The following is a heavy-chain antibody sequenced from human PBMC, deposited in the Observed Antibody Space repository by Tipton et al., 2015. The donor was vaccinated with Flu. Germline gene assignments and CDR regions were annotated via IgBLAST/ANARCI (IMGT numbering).Heavy chain of an antibody. CDR3: ARVQLGHFDY. J-gene: IGHJ4*02. V-gene: IGHV4-59*12. D-gene: IGHD1/OR15-1a*01. CDR1: GGSISDYY. CDR2: IFYTGST. Sequence: TLSLTCTVSGGSISDYYWTWIRQPPGKGLECIGYIFYTGSTNFHPSLKSRVTMSLDTSKNQFSLNLRSVTAADTAVYYCARVQLGHFDYWGQGILVTVSS.